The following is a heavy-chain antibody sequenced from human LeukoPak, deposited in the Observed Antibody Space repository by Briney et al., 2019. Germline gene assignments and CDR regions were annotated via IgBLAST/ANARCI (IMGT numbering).Heavy chain of an antibody. J-gene: IGHJ6*03. Sequence: PGGSLGLSCAASGFTFSSYAMSWVRQAPGKGLEWVSAISGSGGSTYYADSVKGRFTISRDNSKNTLYLQMNSLRAEDTAVYYCAKGYSGYKYYYYYYMDVWGKGTTVTVSS. CDR2: ISGSGGST. CDR3: AKGYSGYKYYYYYYMDV. D-gene: IGHD5-12*01. V-gene: IGHV3-23*01. CDR1: GFTFSSYA.